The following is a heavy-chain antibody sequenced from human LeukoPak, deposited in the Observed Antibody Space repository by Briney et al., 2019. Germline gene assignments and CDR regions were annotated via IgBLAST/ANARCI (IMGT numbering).Heavy chain of an antibody. V-gene: IGHV3-53*01. D-gene: IGHD4-17*01. CDR2: IYSGGST. CDR1: GFTVSSNY. CDR3: ARVHYGDYGLWWFDP. Sequence: GGSLRLSSAASGFTVSSNYMSWVRQAPGKGLEWVSVIYSGGSTYYADSVKGRFTISRDNSKNTLYHQMNSLRAEDTAVYYCARVHYGDYGLWWFDPWGQGTLVTVSS. J-gene: IGHJ5*02.